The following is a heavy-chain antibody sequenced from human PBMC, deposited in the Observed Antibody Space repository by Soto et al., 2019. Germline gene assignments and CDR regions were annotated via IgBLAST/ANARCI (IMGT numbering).Heavy chain of an antibody. CDR2: IIPLFGTA. V-gene: IGHV1-69*01. D-gene: IGHD5-12*01. CDR1: GGTFSSFG. CDR3: ARDRSMDGYNSRSFDY. J-gene: IGHJ4*02. Sequence: QVQLVQSGAEVKKPGSSVNVSCKASGGTFSSFGFNWVRQAPGQGLEWMGGIIPLFGTANYAEKFQGRVTISADEGTSTASMELIGLRSEDTAISYCARDRSMDGYNSRSFDYWGQGTLVTVS.